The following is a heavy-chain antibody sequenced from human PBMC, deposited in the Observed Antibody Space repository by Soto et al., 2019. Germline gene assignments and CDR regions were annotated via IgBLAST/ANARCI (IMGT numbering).Heavy chain of an antibody. J-gene: IGHJ4*02. V-gene: IGHV5-51*01. CDR3: ARHYHGFDS. Sequence: PGESLKISCKDSGYNFATDWIAWVRQMPGKGLEWMGVIYFGDSDTRYSLSFQDQVTISVDKSISTAYLQWSSLKASDTAMYYCARHYHGFDSWGQGTPVTVSS. CDR2: IYFGDSDT. CDR1: GYNFATDW. D-gene: IGHD3-16*02.